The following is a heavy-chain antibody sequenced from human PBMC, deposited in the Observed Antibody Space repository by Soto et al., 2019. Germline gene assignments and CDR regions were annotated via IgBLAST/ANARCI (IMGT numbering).Heavy chain of an antibody. J-gene: IGHJ4*02. Sequence: ASVKVSCKASGYTFTSYGISWVRQAPGQGLEWMGWISAYNGNTNYAQKLQGRVTMTTDTSTSTAYMELRRLRSDDTAVYYCARGRYDFWSGYSVFDYWGQGNLVTVYS. CDR3: ARGRYDFWSGYSVFDY. V-gene: IGHV1-18*04. D-gene: IGHD3-3*01. CDR2: ISAYNGNT. CDR1: GYTFTSYG.